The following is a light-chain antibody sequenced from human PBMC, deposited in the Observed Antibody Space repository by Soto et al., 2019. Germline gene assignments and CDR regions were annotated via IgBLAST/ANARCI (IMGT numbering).Light chain of an antibody. CDR1: SSDVGGYNY. Sequence: QSALTQPASVSGSPGQSITISCTGTSSDVGGYNYVSWYQQHPGKAPKLMIYEVSNRPSGVSNRFSGSKSGNTASLTISGLQAEDEADYYCSSYTGSSTYVFGTGTKLPVL. V-gene: IGLV2-14*01. CDR3: SSYTGSSTYV. J-gene: IGLJ1*01. CDR2: EVS.